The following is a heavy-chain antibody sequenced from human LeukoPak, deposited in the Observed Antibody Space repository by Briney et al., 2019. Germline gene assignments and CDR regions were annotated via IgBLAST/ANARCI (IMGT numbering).Heavy chain of an antibody. J-gene: IGHJ4*03. V-gene: IGHV4-39*07. CDR2: IYYSGST. CDR1: GGSISSSSYY. D-gene: IGHD6-13*01. CDR3: AREDYSSSWYYFDY. Sequence: SETLSPTCTVSGGSISSSSYYWGWIRQPPGKGLEWIGSIYYSGSTNYNPSLKSRVTISVDTSKNQFSLKLSSVTAADTAVYYCAREDYSSSWYYFDYWGQGTVVTVPS.